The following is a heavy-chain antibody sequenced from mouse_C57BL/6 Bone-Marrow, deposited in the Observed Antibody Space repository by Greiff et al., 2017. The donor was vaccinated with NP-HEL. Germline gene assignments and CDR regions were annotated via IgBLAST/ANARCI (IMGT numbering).Heavy chain of an antibody. J-gene: IGHJ3*01. CDR1: GFNIKDDY. V-gene: IGHV14-4*01. CDR3: TTGVGSSKEFAY. CDR2: IDPENGDT. Sequence: EVHLVESGAELVRPGASVKLSCTASGFNIKDDYMHWVKQRPEQGLEWIGWIDPENGDTEYASKFQGKATITADTSSNTAYLQLSSLTSEDTAVYYCTTGVGSSKEFAYWGQGTLVTVSA. D-gene: IGHD1-3*01.